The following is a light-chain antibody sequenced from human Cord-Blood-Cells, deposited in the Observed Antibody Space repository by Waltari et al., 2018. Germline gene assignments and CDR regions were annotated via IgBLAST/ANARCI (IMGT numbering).Light chain of an antibody. CDR2: EVS. CDR3: SSYAGSNNVV. Sequence: QSALTQPPSASGSPGQQLTLSCTGTSSDVGGYNYVYWYQQHPGKAPKLMIYEVSKRPSVVPDRFSGSKSGNTASLTVSGLQAEDEVDYYCSSYAGSNNVVFGGGTKLTVL. CDR1: SSDVGGYNY. J-gene: IGLJ2*01. V-gene: IGLV2-8*01.